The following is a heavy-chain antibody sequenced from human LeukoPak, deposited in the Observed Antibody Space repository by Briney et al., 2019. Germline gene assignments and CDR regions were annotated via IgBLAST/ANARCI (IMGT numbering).Heavy chain of an antibody. CDR3: ARDLSPRSIGRDNWFDP. Sequence: GASVKVSCKASGYTLTGYYMHWVRQAPGQGLEWMGWINPNSGGTNYAQKFQGRVTMTRDTSISTAYMELSRLRSDDTAVYYCARDLSPRSIGRDNWFDPWGQGTLVTVSS. CDR2: INPNSGGT. J-gene: IGHJ5*02. D-gene: IGHD3-10*01. CDR1: GYTLTGYY. V-gene: IGHV1-2*02.